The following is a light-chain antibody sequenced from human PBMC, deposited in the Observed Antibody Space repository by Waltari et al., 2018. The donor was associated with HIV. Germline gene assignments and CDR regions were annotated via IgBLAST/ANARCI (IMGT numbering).Light chain of an antibody. Sequence: SYDLTPPPSVSVSPGQKARIPCSGNALPKQYAYWYQQKPGQAPVLPIYKDTERPSGIPERFSGSSSGTTVTLTISGVQAEDEADYYCQSADTTGSLYVFGTGTKVTV. V-gene: IGLV3-25*03. CDR2: KDT. J-gene: IGLJ1*01. CDR1: ALPKQY. CDR3: QSADTTGSLYV.